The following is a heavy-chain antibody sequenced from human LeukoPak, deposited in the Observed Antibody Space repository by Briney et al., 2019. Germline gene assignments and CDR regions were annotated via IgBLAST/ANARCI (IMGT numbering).Heavy chain of an antibody. J-gene: IGHJ4*02. CDR3: AKGTSMIVVPFDY. CDR1: GFTFSSYA. Sequence: PGGSLRLSCAAPGFTFSSYAMSWVRQAPGKGLEWVSAISGSGGSTYYADSVKGRFTISRDNSKNTLYLQMNSLRAEDTAVYYCAKGTSMIVVPFDYWGQGTLVTVSS. D-gene: IGHD3-22*01. V-gene: IGHV3-23*01. CDR2: ISGSGGST.